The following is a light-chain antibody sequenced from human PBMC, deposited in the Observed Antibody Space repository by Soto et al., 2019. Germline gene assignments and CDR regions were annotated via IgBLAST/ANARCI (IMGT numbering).Light chain of an antibody. V-gene: IGKV3-11*01. CDR2: DAS. Sequence: EIVLTQSPATLSLSPGERATLSCRASQSVSSYLAWYQQKPGQAPRLLIYDASNRATGIPARFSGSGSGTDFTLTISSLEPEDFAVYYCQQRSNWQFTFGPGTRWIS. CDR1: QSVSSY. CDR3: QQRSNWQFT. J-gene: IGKJ3*01.